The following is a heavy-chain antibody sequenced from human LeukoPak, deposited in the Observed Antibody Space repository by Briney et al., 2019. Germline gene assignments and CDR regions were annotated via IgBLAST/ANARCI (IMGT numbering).Heavy chain of an antibody. Sequence: GGSLRLSCVASGFTFYGYSMNWVRQAPGKGPEWVSVIGGDSSDINYADSVKGRFIISRDNSRSTLYLQMNSLRAEDTAVYYCARHSGPSPWEVWGEGTTVTVSS. V-gene: IGHV3-23*01. J-gene: IGHJ6*04. CDR3: ARHSGPSPWEV. CDR2: IGGDSSDI. D-gene: IGHD7-27*01. CDR1: GFTFYGYS.